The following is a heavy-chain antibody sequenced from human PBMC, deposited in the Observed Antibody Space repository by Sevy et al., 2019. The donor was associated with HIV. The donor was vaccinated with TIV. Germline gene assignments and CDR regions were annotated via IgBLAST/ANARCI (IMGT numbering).Heavy chain of an antibody. D-gene: IGHD4-17*01. V-gene: IGHV3-48*03. CDR1: GFLFSSYD. Sequence: GGSLRLSCAASGFLFSSYDMNWVRQAPGKGLEWVSYISNSGSTTQYSDSVRGRFTISRDDAKRPLYLQMNSLRAEDTAVYYCARDLPPSATTVAHFDCWGQGTLVTVSS. CDR3: ARDLPPSATTVAHFDC. J-gene: IGHJ4*02. CDR2: ISNSGSTT.